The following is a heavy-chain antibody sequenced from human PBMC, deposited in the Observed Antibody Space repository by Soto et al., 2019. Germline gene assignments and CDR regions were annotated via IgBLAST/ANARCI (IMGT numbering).Heavy chain of an antibody. CDR3: ARDHGSGCYDY. J-gene: IGHJ4*02. CDR2: VNPSGGDS. CDR1: GYTFTSYF. Sequence: QVQLVQCGAEVKKPGVSMKVSCKASGYTFTSYFMHWVRQAPGQGLEWMGIVNPSGGDSTYAQKFQDRVTMAGDTSTSTVYMELSSLRSEDTAVYYCARDHGSGCYDYWGQGTLVTVSS. V-gene: IGHV1-46*01. D-gene: IGHD5-12*01.